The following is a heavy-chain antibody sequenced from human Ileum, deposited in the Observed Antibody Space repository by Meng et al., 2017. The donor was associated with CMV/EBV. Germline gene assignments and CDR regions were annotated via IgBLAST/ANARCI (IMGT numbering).Heavy chain of an antibody. D-gene: IGHD2-8*01. CDR2: IGGTGDST. CDR3: ARDMVF. CDR1: GFTFSNYA. Sequence: EIQVMESGADLVQPGGSLRLSCAASGFTFSNYAMSWVRQAPGKGLEWVSAIGGTGDSTYYADSVKGRFTISRDNSKSTLYLQMNSLRAEDSAVYYCARDMVFWGQGTLVTVSS. V-gene: IGHV3-23*01. J-gene: IGHJ4*02.